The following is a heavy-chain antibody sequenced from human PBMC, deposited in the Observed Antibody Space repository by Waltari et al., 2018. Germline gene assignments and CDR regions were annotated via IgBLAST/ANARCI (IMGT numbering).Heavy chain of an antibody. D-gene: IGHD6-13*01. Sequence: QVQLVESGGGVVQPAGSLRLSCAVSGFSFSSYQMHWVRQAPGKWLEWVSVISYDGSNRYYADSVQGRFTISRDNSKNTLYLQMNSLRTEDTALYYCATLRFTYNNNWYGEDFWGQGTLVTVSS. CDR2: ISYDGSNR. V-gene: IGHV3-30-3*01. CDR3: ATLRFTYNNNWYGEDF. J-gene: IGHJ4*02. CDR1: GFSFSSYQ.